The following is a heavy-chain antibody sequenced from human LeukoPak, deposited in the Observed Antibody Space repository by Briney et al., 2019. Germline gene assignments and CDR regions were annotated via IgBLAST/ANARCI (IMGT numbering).Heavy chain of an antibody. CDR2: IWYDENSK. CDR3: AKDGSSWSFDY. V-gene: IGHV3-33*06. D-gene: IGHD6-13*01. J-gene: IGHJ4*02. CDR1: GFSLSNYG. Sequence: QPGRSLRLSCAASGFSLSNYGMHWVRQAPGKGLEWVAVIWYDENSKFYADSVKGRFTISRDNSKNTLYLQMNSLRAEDTAVYYCAKDGSSWSFDYWGQGTLVTVSS.